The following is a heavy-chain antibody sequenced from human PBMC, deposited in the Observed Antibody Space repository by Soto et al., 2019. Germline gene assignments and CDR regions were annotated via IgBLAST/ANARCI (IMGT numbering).Heavy chain of an antibody. CDR1: GFTFSSYS. CDR3: ARDLIVGAKGGGDY. CDR2: ISSSSSYI. D-gene: IGHD1-26*01. V-gene: IGHV3-21*01. Sequence: GGSLRLSCAASGFTFSSYSMNWVRQAPGKGLEWVSSISSSSSYIYYADSVKGRFTISRDNAKNSLYLQMNSLRAEDTAVYYCARDLIVGAKGGGDYWGQGTLVTVS. J-gene: IGHJ4*02.